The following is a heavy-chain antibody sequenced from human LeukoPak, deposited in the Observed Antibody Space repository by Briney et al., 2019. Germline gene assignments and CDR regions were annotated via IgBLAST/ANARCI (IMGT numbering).Heavy chain of an antibody. V-gene: IGHV3-30*02. J-gene: IGHJ4*02. Sequence: GGSLRLSCTASGFTFSNYAIHWVRQAPGKGLGWVAFIRYDGSNKYYADSVKGRFTISRDNSKNTLYLQMNSLRAEDTAVYYCAKGLDALFDYWGQGTLVTVSS. CDR3: AKGLDALFDY. D-gene: IGHD3-22*01. CDR2: IRYDGSNK. CDR1: GFTFSNYA.